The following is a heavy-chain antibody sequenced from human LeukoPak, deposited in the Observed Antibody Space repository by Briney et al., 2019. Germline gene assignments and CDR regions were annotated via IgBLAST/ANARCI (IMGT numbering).Heavy chain of an antibody. CDR2: IYYSGST. Sequence: SETLSLTCTVSGGSVSSGSYYWSWIRQPPGKGLEWIGYIYYSGSTNYNPSLKSRVTISVDTSKNQFSLKLSSVTAADTAVYFCARDMGAPDYGSYSVDYWGQGTLVTVSS. J-gene: IGHJ4*02. D-gene: IGHD4-23*01. CDR1: GGSVSSGSYY. V-gene: IGHV4-61*01. CDR3: ARDMGAPDYGSYSVDY.